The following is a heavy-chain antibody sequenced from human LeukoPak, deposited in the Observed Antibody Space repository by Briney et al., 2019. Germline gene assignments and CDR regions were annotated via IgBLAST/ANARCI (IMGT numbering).Heavy chain of an antibody. CDR2: IIPIFGTA. Sequence: SVKVSCKASGGTFTSYAISWVRQAPGQGLEWMGGIIPIFGTANYAQKFQGRVTVTADESTSTAYMELSSLRSEDTAVYYCARKYGSGSYSPRCYFDYWGQGTLVTVSS. CDR1: GGTFTSYA. D-gene: IGHD3-10*01. CDR3: ARKYGSGSYSPRCYFDY. V-gene: IGHV1-69*13. J-gene: IGHJ4*02.